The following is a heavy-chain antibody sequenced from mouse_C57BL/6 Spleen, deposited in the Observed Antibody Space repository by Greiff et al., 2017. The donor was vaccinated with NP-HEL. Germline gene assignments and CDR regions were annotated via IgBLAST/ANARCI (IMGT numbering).Heavy chain of an antibody. CDR3: ARVYYGSSYPWFAY. Sequence: VQLKESGGGLVKPGGSLKLSCAASGFTFSDYGMHWVRPAPEKGLEWVAYISSGSSTIYYADTVKGRFTISSDNAKNTLFLQMTSLRSEDTAMYYCARVYYGSSYPWFAYWGQGTLVTVSA. CDR2: ISSGSSTI. J-gene: IGHJ3*01. D-gene: IGHD1-1*01. CDR1: GFTFSDYG. V-gene: IGHV5-17*01.